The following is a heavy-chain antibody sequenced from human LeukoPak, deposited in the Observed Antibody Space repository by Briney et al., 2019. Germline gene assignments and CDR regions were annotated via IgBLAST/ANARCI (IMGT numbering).Heavy chain of an antibody. J-gene: IGHJ5*02. CDR2: IIPIFGTA. Sequence: SVKVSCKASGGTFSSYAISWVRQAPGQGLEWMGGIIPIFGTANYAQKFQGRVTITTDESTSTAYMELSSLRSEDTAVYYCARVPYCSGGSCSTFDPWSQGTLVTVSS. D-gene: IGHD2-15*01. V-gene: IGHV1-69*05. CDR3: ARVPYCSGGSCSTFDP. CDR1: GGTFSSYA.